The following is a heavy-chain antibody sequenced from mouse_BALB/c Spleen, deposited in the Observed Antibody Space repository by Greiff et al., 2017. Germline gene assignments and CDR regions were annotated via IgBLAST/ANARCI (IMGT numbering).Heavy chain of an antibody. CDR1: GYTFSSYW. CDR3: AREGPMIPSFAY. CDR2: ILPGSGST. D-gene: IGHD2-4*01. J-gene: IGHJ3*01. Sequence: QVQLQQSGAELMKPGASVKISCKATGYTFSSYWIEWVKQRPGHGLEWIGEILPGSGSTNYNEKFKSKATLTVDTSSSTAYMQLSSLASEDSALYYCAREGPMIPSFAYWGQGTLVTVSA. V-gene: IGHV1-9*01.